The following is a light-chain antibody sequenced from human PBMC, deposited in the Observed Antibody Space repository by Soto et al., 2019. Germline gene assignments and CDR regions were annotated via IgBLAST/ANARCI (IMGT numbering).Light chain of an antibody. J-gene: IGLJ1*01. CDR1: SSDVGGYNY. CDR3: SSYTSSSTLYV. CDR2: DVS. V-gene: IGLV2-14*01. Sequence: QSALTQPDSVSGSPGQSITISCTGTSSDVGGYNYVSWYQQHPGKAPKLMIYDVSNRPSGVSNRFSGSKSGNTASLTISGLQDEDEADDYCSSYTSSSTLYVFGTGTKLTVL.